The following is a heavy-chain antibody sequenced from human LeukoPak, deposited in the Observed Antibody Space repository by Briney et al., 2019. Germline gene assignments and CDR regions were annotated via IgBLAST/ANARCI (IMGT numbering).Heavy chain of an antibody. CDR3: AKSPAYCSSTSCYYYYYYGMDV. J-gene: IGHJ6*04. Sequence: PGRSLRLSCAASGFTFSSYGMHWVRQAPGKGLEWVAVISYDGSNKYYADSVKGRFTISRDNSKNTLYLQMNSLRAEDTAVYCCAKSPAYCSSTSCYYYYYYGMDVWGKGTTVTVSS. D-gene: IGHD2-2*01. CDR1: GFTFSSYG. CDR2: ISYDGSNK. V-gene: IGHV3-30*18.